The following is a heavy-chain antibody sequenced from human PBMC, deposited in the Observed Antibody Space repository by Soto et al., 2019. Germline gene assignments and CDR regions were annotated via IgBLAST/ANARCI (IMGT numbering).Heavy chain of an antibody. CDR1: GFTFSSYA. CDR3: APGFRPLEWLLFDY. CDR2: ISGSGGST. D-gene: IGHD3-3*01. Sequence: GGSLRLSCAASGFTFSSYAMSWVRQAPGKGLEWVSAISGSGGSTYYADSVKGRFTISRDNTKNTLYLQMNSLRAEDTAVYYCAPGFRPLEWLLFDYWGQGTLVTVSS. J-gene: IGHJ4*02. V-gene: IGHV3-23*01.